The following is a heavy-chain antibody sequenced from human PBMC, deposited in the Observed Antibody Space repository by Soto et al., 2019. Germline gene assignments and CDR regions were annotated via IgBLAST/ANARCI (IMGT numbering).Heavy chain of an antibody. CDR1: GYTFTAYY. CDR2: INPHNGDT. J-gene: IGHJ4*02. V-gene: IGHV1-2*02. CDR3: ARDRPLDN. Sequence: QVQLVQSGAEVKKPGASVKVSCKASGYTFTAYYMHWVRQAPGQGLEWMGWINPHNGDTNYAQKFQGRGTITRDTSISTVYMELTRLRYDDTAVFYCARDRPLDNWCQGTLVTVSS.